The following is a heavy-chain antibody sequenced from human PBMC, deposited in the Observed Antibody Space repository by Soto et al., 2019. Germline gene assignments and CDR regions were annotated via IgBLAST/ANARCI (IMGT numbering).Heavy chain of an antibody. CDR1: GFTFSSYA. J-gene: IGHJ6*02. D-gene: IGHD6-13*01. Sequence: GGSLRLSCAASGFTFSSYAMSWVRQAPGKGLEWVSAISGSGGNTYYADSVKGRFTISRDNSKNTLYLQMNSLRAEDTAVYYCARELAAAGTKSYYYYGMDVWGQGTTVTVSS. V-gene: IGHV3-23*01. CDR2: ISGSGGNT. CDR3: ARELAAAGTKSYYYYGMDV.